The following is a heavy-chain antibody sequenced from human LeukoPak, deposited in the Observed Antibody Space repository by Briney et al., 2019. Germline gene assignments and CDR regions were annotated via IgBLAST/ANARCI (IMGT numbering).Heavy chain of an antibody. V-gene: IGHV3-7*01. CDR2: IKQEGSEK. CDR1: GFTFSSYW. CDR3: ARRGGILTGSPYFDY. Sequence: GGSLRLSCAASGFTFSSYWMSWVRQAPGKGLEWVANIKQEGSEKYYVDSVKGRFTISRDNAKNSLYLQMNSLRAEDTAVYYCARRGGILTGSPYFDYWGQGTLVTVSS. D-gene: IGHD3-9*01. J-gene: IGHJ4*02.